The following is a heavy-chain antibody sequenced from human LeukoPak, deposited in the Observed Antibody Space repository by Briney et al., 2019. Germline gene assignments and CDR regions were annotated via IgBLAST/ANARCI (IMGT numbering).Heavy chain of an antibody. CDR3: AKYPVSSFDI. D-gene: IGHD2-2*01. Sequence: GGSLRLSCVVSGFTFNKYRMSGIRQAPGKGLEWVANIKEDGHEQYYVDSVRGRFTISRDNAKNSVYLQMNSLRPEDTAVYYCAKYPVSSFDIWGQGTMVTVSS. CDR2: IKEDGHEQ. V-gene: IGHV3-7*03. CDR1: GFTFNKYR. J-gene: IGHJ3*02.